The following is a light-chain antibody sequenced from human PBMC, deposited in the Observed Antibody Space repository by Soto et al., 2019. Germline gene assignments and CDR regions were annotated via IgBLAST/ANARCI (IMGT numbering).Light chain of an antibody. V-gene: IGKV3-20*01. CDR3: HQYDSWT. CDR1: QSFNSIY. Sequence: EIVLTQSPGTLSLSPGEGATLSCRASQSFNSIYLAWYQQKPGQAPRLLIYGASSRATGIPDRFSGSGSGTDFTLTISRLEPEDFAVYYCHQYDSWTFGQGTKV. J-gene: IGKJ1*01. CDR2: GAS.